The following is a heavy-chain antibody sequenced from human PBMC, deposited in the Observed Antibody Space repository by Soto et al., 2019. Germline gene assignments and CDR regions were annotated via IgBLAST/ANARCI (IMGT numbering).Heavy chain of an antibody. CDR1: GFTFSSYG. D-gene: IGHD5-18*01. Sequence: VGSLRLSCAASGFTFSSYGMHWVRQAPGKGLEWVAVISYDGSNKYYADSVKGRFTISRDNSKNTLYLQMNSLRAEDTAVYYCAKAIGGDGYSLHGMDVWGQGTTVTVS. CDR2: ISYDGSNK. CDR3: AKAIGGDGYSLHGMDV. V-gene: IGHV3-30*18. J-gene: IGHJ6*02.